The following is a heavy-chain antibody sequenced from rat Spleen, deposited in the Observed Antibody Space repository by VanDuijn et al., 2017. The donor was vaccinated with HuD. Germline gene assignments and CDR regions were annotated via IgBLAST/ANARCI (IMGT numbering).Heavy chain of an antibody. J-gene: IGHJ2*01. D-gene: IGHD1-11*01. Sequence: EVQLVESGGGLVQPERSLKLSCAASGFIFSSFTMAWVRQAPKKGLEWVATITSGGSNTYYPDSVKGRFTISRDNAKSTLYLQMDSLRSEDTATYYCAREVSFDYWGQGVMVTVSS. V-gene: IGHV5-7*01. CDR1: GFIFSSFT. CDR3: AREVSFDY. CDR2: ITSGGSNT.